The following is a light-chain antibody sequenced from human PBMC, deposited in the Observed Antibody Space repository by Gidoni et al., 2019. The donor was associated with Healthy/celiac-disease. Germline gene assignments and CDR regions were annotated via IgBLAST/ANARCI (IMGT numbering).Light chain of an antibody. Sequence: SYFLTPPPSVSVAPGKTARITCGGNNIGSKSVHWYQQKPGQAPVLFIYSDSDRPSGIPERFSGSNSGNTATLTISRVEAGDEADYYCQVWDSSSDHLVFGGGTKLTVL. V-gene: IGLV3-21*04. J-gene: IGLJ2*01. CDR2: SDS. CDR3: QVWDSSSDHLV. CDR1: NIGSKS.